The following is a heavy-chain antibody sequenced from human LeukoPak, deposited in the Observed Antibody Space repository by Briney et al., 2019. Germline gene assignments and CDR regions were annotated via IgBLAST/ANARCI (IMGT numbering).Heavy chain of an antibody. V-gene: IGHV3-21*01. J-gene: IGHJ4*02. CDR2: ISSSKTDI. Sequence: GGSLRLSYAASGFTFNTYNMNWVRQAPGKGLEWVSSISSSKTDIYYADSVRGRFTIFRDNVKNSLYLQMNSLRAEDTAVYYCVREGRSISVWCSGGSCYDFDYWGQGTLVTVSS. CDR1: GFTFNTYN. CDR3: VREGRSISVWCSGGSCYDFDY. D-gene: IGHD2-15*01.